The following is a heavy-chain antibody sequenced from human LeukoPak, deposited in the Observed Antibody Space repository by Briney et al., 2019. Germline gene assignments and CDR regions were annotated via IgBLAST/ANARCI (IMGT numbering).Heavy chain of an antibody. D-gene: IGHD6-13*01. Sequence: GGSLRLSCAASGVSASSNYMNWVRQAPGKGLEWVSVIYSGGTTYYTESVKARFTISRDNSKNTLYFQMNSLRAEDTAVYYCARGDRAASAFDSGCWGTVASVSA. J-gene: IGHJ4*02. CDR2: IYSGGTT. CDR3: ARGDRAASAFDS. CDR1: GVSASSNY. V-gene: IGHV3-53*01.